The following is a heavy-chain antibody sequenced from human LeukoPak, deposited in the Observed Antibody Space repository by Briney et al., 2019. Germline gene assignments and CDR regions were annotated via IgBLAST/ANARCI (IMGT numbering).Heavy chain of an antibody. CDR2: ISYDGSNK. V-gene: IGHV3-30*14. D-gene: IGHD3-16*01. CDR1: GFTFSSYA. J-gene: IGHJ4*02. Sequence: GGSLRLSRAASGFTFSSYAMHWVRQAPGKGLEWVAVISYDGSNKYYADSVKGRFTISRDNSKNTAYLQMNSLRVEDTAVYYCARVGGSHDSFYWGQGILVTVSS. CDR3: ARVGGSHDSFY.